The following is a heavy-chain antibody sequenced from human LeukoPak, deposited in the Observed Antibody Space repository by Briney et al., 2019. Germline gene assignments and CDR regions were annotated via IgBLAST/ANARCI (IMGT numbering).Heavy chain of an antibody. Sequence: SETLSLTCAVYGGSFSGYYWSWIRQPPGKGLEWIGEINHSGSTNYNPSLKSRVTISVDTPKNQSSLKLSSVTAADTAVYYCARAPLLRFLEWLPYFDYWGQGTLVTVSS. CDR1: GGSFSGYY. CDR2: INHSGST. J-gene: IGHJ4*02. D-gene: IGHD3-3*01. V-gene: IGHV4-34*01. CDR3: ARAPLLRFLEWLPYFDY.